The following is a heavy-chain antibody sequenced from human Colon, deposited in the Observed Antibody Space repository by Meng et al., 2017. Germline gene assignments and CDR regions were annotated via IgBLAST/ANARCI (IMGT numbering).Heavy chain of an antibody. CDR2: INRSGNA. CDR1: GVHINIGDYH. D-gene: IGHD3-9*01. V-gene: IGHV4-31*03. CDR3: ATTGGTVNGYVLHH. J-gene: IGHJ1*01. Sequence: VLLLEAGQARVKPYQPLSHTCRLLGVHINIGDYHRSWTTQTPGKGLGWIGYINRSGNAYYNPSFGSRVAISLDPSQIQFSLRLTSVTAADTAVYYCATTGGTVNGYVLHHWGQGRLVTVSS.